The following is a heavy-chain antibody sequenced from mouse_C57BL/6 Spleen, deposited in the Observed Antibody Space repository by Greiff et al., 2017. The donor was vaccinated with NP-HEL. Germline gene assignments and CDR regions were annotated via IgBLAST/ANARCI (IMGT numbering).Heavy chain of an antibody. CDR1: GYSFTDYN. J-gene: IGHJ4*01. D-gene: IGHD1-1*01. V-gene: IGHV1-39*01. CDR3: AREGITTVVAPMDY. Sequence: EVKLVESGPELVKPGASVKISCKASGYSFTDYNMNWVKQSNGKSLEWIGVINPNYGTTSYNQKFKGKATLTVDQSSSTAYMQLNSLTSEDSAVYYCAREGITTVVAPMDYWGQGTSVTVSS. CDR2: INPNYGTT.